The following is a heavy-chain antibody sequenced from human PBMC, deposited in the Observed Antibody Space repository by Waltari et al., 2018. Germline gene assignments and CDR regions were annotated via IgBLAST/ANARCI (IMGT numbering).Heavy chain of an antibody. V-gene: IGHV3-30*01. D-gene: IGHD6-13*01. CDR2: ISYDGSNQ. CDR3: ARENRDIAADDY. CDR1: GFTCSSYA. J-gene: IGHJ4*02. Sequence: QVQLVESGGGVVQPGRSLRLSCAASGFTCSSYAMHWVRQAPGKGLEWVAGISYDGSNQYYADSVKGRFTISRDNSKNTLYLQMNSLRAEDTAVYYCARENRDIAADDYWGQGTLVTVSS.